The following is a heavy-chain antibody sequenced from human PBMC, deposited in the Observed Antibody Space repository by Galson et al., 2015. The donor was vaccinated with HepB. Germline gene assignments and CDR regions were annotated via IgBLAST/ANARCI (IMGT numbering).Heavy chain of an antibody. V-gene: IGHV3-30*18. Sequence: SLRLSCAASGFTFGIYGMHWVRQAPGKGLEWVAVMSFDGRHKYYADSVKGRFTVSRDNSKNTLYLQMNGLEAEDTALYFCAKELLYDSSGIYLFNYFDFRGQGTLVTVSS. CDR1: GFTFGIYG. D-gene: IGHD3-22*01. CDR3: AKELLYDSSGIYLFNYFDF. J-gene: IGHJ4*02. CDR2: MSFDGRHK.